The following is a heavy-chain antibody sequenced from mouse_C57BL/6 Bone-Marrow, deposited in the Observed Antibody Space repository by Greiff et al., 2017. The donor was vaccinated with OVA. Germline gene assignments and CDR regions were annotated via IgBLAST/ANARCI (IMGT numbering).Heavy chain of an antibody. Sequence: VQLQQSGAELARPGASVKLSCKASGYTFTSYGISWVKQRTGQGLEWIGEIYPRSGNTYYNEKFKGKATLTADKSSSTAYMELRSLTSEDSAVYFCARDYGGSYGFAYWGQGTLVTVSA. CDR2: IYPRSGNT. J-gene: IGHJ3*01. D-gene: IGHD1-1*01. V-gene: IGHV1-81*01. CDR1: GYTFTSYG. CDR3: ARDYGGSYGFAY.